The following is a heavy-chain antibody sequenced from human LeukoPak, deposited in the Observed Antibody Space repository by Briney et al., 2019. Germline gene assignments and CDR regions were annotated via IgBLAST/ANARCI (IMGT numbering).Heavy chain of an antibody. V-gene: IGHV4-59*11. CDR1: TDSFSSRY. CDR2: ISYIGST. CDR3: AIDPVTVTKGFDI. J-gene: IGHJ3*02. Sequence: SETLSLTCAVSTDSFSSRYWTWIRQPPGKGLEWIGYISYIGSTNYNSSLKSRVTISIDTSKNQFSLKLSSVTAADTAVYYCAIDPVTVTKGFDISGQGTMVSVSS. D-gene: IGHD4-17*01.